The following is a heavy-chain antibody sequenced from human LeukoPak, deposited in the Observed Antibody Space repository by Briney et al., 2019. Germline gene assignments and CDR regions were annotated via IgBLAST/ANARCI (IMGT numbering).Heavy chain of an antibody. Sequence: SETLSLTCAVYGGSFSGYYWSWIRQPPGKGLEWIGEINHSGSTNYNPSLKSRVTISVDTSKNQFSMKLSSVTAADTAVYYCAMGHLYYFDQWGQGTLVTVSS. CDR1: GGSFSGYY. CDR2: INHSGST. D-gene: IGHD1-26*01. J-gene: IGHJ4*02. CDR3: AMGHLYYFDQ. V-gene: IGHV4-34*01.